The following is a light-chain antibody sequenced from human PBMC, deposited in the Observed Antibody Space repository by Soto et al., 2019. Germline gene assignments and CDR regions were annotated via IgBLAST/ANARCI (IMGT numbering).Light chain of an antibody. J-gene: IGKJ1*01. CDR1: QSVSTSN. CDR3: QQYLGCAWT. Sequence: DIVLTQSLGTLSLSPGVRATLSCRTSQSVSTSNLAWYQQRPGQAPSLLMCDASRRATGSPDRFSGSGSGTDFTLTISILEPEDVAVYYCQQYLGCAWTVGQGTKVDIK. CDR2: DAS. V-gene: IGKV3-20*01.